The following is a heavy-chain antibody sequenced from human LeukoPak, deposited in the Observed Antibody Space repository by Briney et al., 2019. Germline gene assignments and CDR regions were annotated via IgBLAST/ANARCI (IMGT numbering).Heavy chain of an antibody. V-gene: IGHV3-74*01. Sequence: GGSLRLSRAASGFTFTNYWMHWVRQVPGKGLVWVSRIKSDGSSTHYADSVKGRFTISRDNARNTLYLQMNSLRAEDTAVYYCASELRLGYWGQGILVTVSS. CDR3: ASELRLGY. J-gene: IGHJ4*02. CDR1: GFTFTNYW. CDR2: IKSDGSST. D-gene: IGHD3-10*01.